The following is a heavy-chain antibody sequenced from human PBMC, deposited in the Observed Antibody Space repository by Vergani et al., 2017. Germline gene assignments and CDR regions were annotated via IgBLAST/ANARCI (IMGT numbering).Heavy chain of an antibody. CDR3: ARDREAVAGTDEYFQH. V-gene: IGHV3-33*01. J-gene: IGHJ1*01. Sequence: QVQLVESGGGVVQPGRSLRLSCAASGFTFSSYGMHWVRQAPGKGLEWVAVIWYDGSNKYYADSVKGRFTISRDNSKNTLYLQMNSLRAEDTAVYYCARDREAVAGTDEYFQHWGQGTLVTVSS. CDR2: IWYDGSNK. D-gene: IGHD6-19*01. CDR1: GFTFSSYG.